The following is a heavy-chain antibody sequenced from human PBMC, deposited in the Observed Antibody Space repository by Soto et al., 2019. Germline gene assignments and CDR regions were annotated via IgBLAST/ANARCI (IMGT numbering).Heavy chain of an antibody. CDR2: ISGSGGST. CDR1: GFTFSSYA. Sequence: GGSLRLSCAASGFTFSSYAMSWVRQAPGKGLEWVSAISGSGGSTYYADSVKGRFTISRDNSKNTLYLQMNSLRAEDTAVYYCAKDMMALELWFGDSPRQPPSFDYWGQGTLVTVSS. V-gene: IGHV3-23*01. CDR3: AKDMMALELWFGDSPRQPPSFDY. D-gene: IGHD3-10*01. J-gene: IGHJ4*02.